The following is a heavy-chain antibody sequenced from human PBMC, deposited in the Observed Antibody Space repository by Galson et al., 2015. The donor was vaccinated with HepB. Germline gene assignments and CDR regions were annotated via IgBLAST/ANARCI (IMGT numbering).Heavy chain of an antibody. CDR3: ARDYGTIQLWLMGYYYYGMDV. CDR1: GFTFSSYS. V-gene: IGHV3-48*02. CDR2: ISSSSSTI. D-gene: IGHD5-18*01. Sequence: SLRLSCAASGFTFSSYSMNWVRQAPGKGLEWVSYISSSSSTIYYADSVKGRFTISRDNAKNSLYLQMNSLRDEDTAVYYCARDYGTIQLWLMGYYYYGMDVWGQGTTVTVSS. J-gene: IGHJ6*02.